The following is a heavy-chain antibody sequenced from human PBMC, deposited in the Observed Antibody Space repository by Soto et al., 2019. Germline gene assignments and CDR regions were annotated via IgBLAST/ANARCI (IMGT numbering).Heavy chain of an antibody. CDR3: AGMPVTTTNCLDP. CDR1: GGTVCSGNYY. CDR2: IYYTGST. D-gene: IGHD3-22*01. J-gene: IGHJ5*02. Sequence: SVTMSLTCTVSGGTVCSGNYYWSWILQPPGKGLDCIGSIYYTGSTNYNPSLKSRVTMSPSTSTNHFSLKLDSVTAADTAIYYCAGMPVTTTNCLDPWGQGHLVTVSS. V-gene: IGHV4-61*01.